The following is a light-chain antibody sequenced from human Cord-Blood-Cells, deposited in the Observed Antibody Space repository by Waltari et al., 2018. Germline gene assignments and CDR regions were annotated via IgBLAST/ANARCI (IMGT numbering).Light chain of an antibody. CDR2: AAS. J-gene: IGKJ4*01. Sequence: IQMTQSPSSLSASVGDRVTITCRATQSISNYLNWYQQKPGKAPKPLIYAASSLQSGVPSRFSGSGSGTDFTLTISSLQPEDFATYYCQQSYSTPLTFGGGTKVEIK. CDR3: QQSYSTPLT. CDR1: QSISNY. V-gene: IGKV1-39*01.